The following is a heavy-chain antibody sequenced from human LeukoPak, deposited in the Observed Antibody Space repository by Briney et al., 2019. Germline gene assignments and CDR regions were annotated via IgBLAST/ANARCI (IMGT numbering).Heavy chain of an antibody. J-gene: IGHJ4*02. D-gene: IGHD3-16*01. CDR3: ARVLSRGGSLSPLFDY. CDR2: IYYSGST. CDR1: GGSISSGGYS. V-gene: IGHV4-61*08. Sequence: PSETLSLTCAVSGGSISSGGYSWSWIRQPPGKGLEWIGYIYYSGSTNYNPSLKSRVTISVDTSKNQFSLKLSSVTAADTAVYYCARVLSRGGSLSPLFDYWGQGTLVTVSS.